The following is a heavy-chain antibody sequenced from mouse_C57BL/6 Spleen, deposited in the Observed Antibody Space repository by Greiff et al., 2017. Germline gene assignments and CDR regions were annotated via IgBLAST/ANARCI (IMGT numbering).Heavy chain of an antibody. CDR3: TRDLDSSGYELGLNYAMDY. D-gene: IGHD3-2*02. Sequence: EVKVEESGEGLVKPGGSLKLSCAASGFTFSSYAMSWVRQTPEKRLEWVAYISSGGDYIYYADTVKGRFTISRDNARNTLYLQMSSLKSEDTAMYYCTRDLDSSGYELGLNYAMDYWGQGTSVTVSS. V-gene: IGHV5-9-1*02. J-gene: IGHJ4*01. CDR2: ISSGGDYI. CDR1: GFTFSSYA.